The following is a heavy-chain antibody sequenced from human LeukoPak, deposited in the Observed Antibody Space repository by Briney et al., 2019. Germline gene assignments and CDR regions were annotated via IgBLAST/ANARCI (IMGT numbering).Heavy chain of an antibody. V-gene: IGHV3-23*01. CDR1: GFTFSSYA. J-gene: IGHJ4*02. Sequence: GGSLRLSCAASGFTFSSYAMSWVRQAPGKGLEWVSAISGSGGSTYYADSVKGRFTISRDNSKNTLYLQMNSLRAEDTAVYYCAKAPKSYGSGWGLFDYWGQGTLVTVSS. CDR2: ISGSGGST. CDR3: AKAPKSYGSGWGLFDY. D-gene: IGHD6-19*01.